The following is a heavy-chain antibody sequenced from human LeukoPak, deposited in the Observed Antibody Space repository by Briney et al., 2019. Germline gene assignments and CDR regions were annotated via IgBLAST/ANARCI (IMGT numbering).Heavy chain of an antibody. CDR3: TTDRGITDLPLFGY. Sequence: PGGSLRLSCAASGFNLNHAWMSWVRQAPGKGLEWVGRIKRKIDGGPTDYVAPVKGRFTISRDDSKNTLYLQMNSLKTEDTAVYYCTTDRGITDLPLFGYWGQGTLVTVSS. CDR1: GFNLNHAW. CDR2: IKRKIDGGPT. J-gene: IGHJ4*02. D-gene: IGHD1-14*01. V-gene: IGHV3-15*01.